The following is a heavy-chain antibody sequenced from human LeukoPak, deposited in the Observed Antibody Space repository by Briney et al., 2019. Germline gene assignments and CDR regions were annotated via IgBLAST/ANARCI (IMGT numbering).Heavy chain of an antibody. CDR1: GGSISSYY. CDR2: IYYSGST. Sequence: PSETLSLTCTVSGGSISSYYRSWIRQPPGKGLEWIGYIYYSGSTNYNPSLTSRVTISVDTSKNQYSLKLSAVTAADTAVYYCARFSFIGYYYYGMDVWGQGTTVTVSS. V-gene: IGHV4-59*01. CDR3: ARFSFIGYYYYGMDV. D-gene: IGHD3-16*02. J-gene: IGHJ6*02.